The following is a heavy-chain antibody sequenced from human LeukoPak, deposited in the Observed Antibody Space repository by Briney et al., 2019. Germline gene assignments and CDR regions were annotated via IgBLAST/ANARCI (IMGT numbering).Heavy chain of an antibody. V-gene: IGHV3-23*01. D-gene: IGHD3-16*01. CDR1: GFTFSSYA. CDR2: IRGNGVTT. Sequence: GGSLRLSCAASGFTFSSYAMSWVRQAPGKGLEWVSGIRGNGVTTYYADSVKGRFTISRDNSKNTLYLLMSSLGAEDTAVYFCAKDDAWGRYQDWGQGTLVTVSS. CDR3: AKDDAWGRYQD. J-gene: IGHJ1*01.